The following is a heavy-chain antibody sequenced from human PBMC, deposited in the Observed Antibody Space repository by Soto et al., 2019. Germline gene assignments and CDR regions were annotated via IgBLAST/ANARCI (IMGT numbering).Heavy chain of an antibody. CDR2: IYYSGST. Sequence: SETLSLTCTVSGGSISSSSYYWGWIRRPPGKGLEWIGSIYYSGSTYYNPSLKSRVTISVDTSKNQFSLKLSSVTAADTAVYYCARKGSAQYEFDYWRQGTLVTVSS. CDR3: ARKGSAQYEFDY. D-gene: IGHD3-10*01. V-gene: IGHV4-39*01. J-gene: IGHJ4*02. CDR1: GGSISSSSYY.